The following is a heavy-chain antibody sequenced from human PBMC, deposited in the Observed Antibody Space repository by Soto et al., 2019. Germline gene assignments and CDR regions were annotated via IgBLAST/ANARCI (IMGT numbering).Heavy chain of an antibody. V-gene: IGHV4-59*08. CDR1: GGSISSYY. J-gene: IGHJ4*02. Sequence: SETLSLTCTVSGGSISSYYWSWIRQPPGKGLEWIGYIYYSGSTNYNPSLKSRVTISVDTSKNQFSLKLSSVTAADTAVYYCATLPHYGDPKAGFWGQETLVTVSS. D-gene: IGHD4-17*01. CDR2: IYYSGST. CDR3: ATLPHYGDPKAGF.